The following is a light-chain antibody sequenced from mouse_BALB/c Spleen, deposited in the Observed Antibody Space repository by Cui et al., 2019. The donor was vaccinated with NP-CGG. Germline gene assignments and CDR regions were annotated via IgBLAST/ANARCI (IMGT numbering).Light chain of an antibody. Sequence: QAVVTKESALTTSPGETVTLTCRSSTGAVTTSNYANWVQEKPDHLFTGLIGGTNNRAPGVPARFSGSLIGDQAALTITGAQTEDEAIYFCALWYSNHWVFGGGTKLTVL. V-gene: IGLV1*01. J-gene: IGLJ1*01. CDR1: TGAVTTSNY. CDR3: ALWYSNHWV. CDR2: GTN.